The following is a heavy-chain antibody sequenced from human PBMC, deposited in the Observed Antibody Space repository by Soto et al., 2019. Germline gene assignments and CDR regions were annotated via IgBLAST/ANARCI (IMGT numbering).Heavy chain of an antibody. V-gene: IGHV3-66*01. CDR3: ARDREITIFRVATGFDY. CDR1: GFTVSSNY. D-gene: IGHD3-3*01. Sequence: EVQLVESGGGLVQPGGSLRLSCAASGFTVSSNYMSWVRQAPGKGLEWVSVIYSGGSTYYADSVKGRFTISRDNSKNTLYLQMNSLRAEDTAVYYCARDREITIFRVATGFDYWGQGTLVTVSS. CDR2: IYSGGST. J-gene: IGHJ4*02.